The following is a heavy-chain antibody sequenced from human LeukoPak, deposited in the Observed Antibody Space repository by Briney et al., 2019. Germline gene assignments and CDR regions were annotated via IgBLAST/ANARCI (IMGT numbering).Heavy chain of an antibody. J-gene: IGHJ4*02. D-gene: IGHD3-9*01. Sequence: GGSLRLSCAASGFTFSDYYMSWIRQAPGKGLEWISYITSSSSDTNYADSVKGRFTISRDNAKKSLYLQMNSLRAEDTAVYYCANAYYDILTGYYRDDYWGQGTLVTVSS. CDR1: GFTFSDYY. V-gene: IGHV3-11*03. CDR2: ITSSSSDT. CDR3: ANAYYDILTGYYRDDY.